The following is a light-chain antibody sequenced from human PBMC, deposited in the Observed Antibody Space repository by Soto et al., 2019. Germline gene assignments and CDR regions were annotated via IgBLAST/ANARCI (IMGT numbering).Light chain of an antibody. CDR3: QLRSNWPPTWT. CDR1: QSVSSY. CDR2: DAS. V-gene: IGKV3-11*01. J-gene: IGKJ1*01. Sequence: EIVLTQSPATLSLSPGERATLSCRASQSVSSYLAWYQQKPGQAPSLLIYDASSRATGIPARFSGSGSATDFTLTISSLEPEDFAVYYCQLRSNWPPTWTFGQGTKVEIK.